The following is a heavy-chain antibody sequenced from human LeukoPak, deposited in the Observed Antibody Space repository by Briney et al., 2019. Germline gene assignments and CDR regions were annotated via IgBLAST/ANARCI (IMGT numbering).Heavy chain of an antibody. CDR3: ASGASGGVVAAFDY. V-gene: IGHV4-34*01. Sequence: PSETLSLTCAVYGGSLSGYYWSWIRQPPGKGLEWIGEINHSGSTNYNPSLKSRVTISVDTSENQFSLKLSSVTAADTAVYYCASGASGGVVAAFDYWGQGTLVTVSS. CDR2: INHSGST. CDR1: GGSLSGYY. D-gene: IGHD2-15*01. J-gene: IGHJ4*02.